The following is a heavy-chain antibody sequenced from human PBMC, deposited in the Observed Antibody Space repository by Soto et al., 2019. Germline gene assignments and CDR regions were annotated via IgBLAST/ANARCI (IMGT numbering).Heavy chain of an antibody. CDR2: ISYDGSNK. CDR1: GFTFSSYG. J-gene: IGHJ5*02. CDR3: AKDTRSRFVPVNWFDP. Sequence: GGSLRLSCAASGFTFSSYGMHWVRQAPGKGLEWVAVISYDGSNKYYADSVKGRFTISRDNSKNTLYLQMNSLRAEDTAVYYCAKDTRSRFVPVNWFDPWGQGTLVTVSS. V-gene: IGHV3-30*18. D-gene: IGHD3-3*01.